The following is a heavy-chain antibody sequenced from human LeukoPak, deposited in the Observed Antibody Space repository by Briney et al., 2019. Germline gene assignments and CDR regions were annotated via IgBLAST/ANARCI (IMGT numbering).Heavy chain of an antibody. CDR3: ARDLDGGFFDD. Sequence: ASVKVSCTASGYTFTSCYLHWVRQAPGQGLEWMGIINPSGGNTNYAQKFQGRVTMTRDTSTSTVYMELSSLRSEDTAVYYCARDLDGGFFDDWGQGTLVTVSS. D-gene: IGHD2-15*01. CDR1: GYTFTSCY. CDR2: INPSGGNT. J-gene: IGHJ4*02. V-gene: IGHV1-46*01.